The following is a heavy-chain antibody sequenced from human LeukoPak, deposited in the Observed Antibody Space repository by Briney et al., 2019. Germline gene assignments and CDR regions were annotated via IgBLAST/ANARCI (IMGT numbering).Heavy chain of an antibody. Sequence: SESLALNCAVYGGSFCGYYWSWIRQSPGKGLEWIGEINHSGHTNYNRSLKTRVTISVETSKNQFSLKLSSVTAADTAVYYCANSPFWSGFYYFDYWGQGTLVTVSS. V-gene: IGHV4-34*01. J-gene: IGHJ4*02. CDR3: ANSPFWSGFYYFDY. CDR1: GGSFCGYY. D-gene: IGHD3-3*02. CDR2: INHSGHT.